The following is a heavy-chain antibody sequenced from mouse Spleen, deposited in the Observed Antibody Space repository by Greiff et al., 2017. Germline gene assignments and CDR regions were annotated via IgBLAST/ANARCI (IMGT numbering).Heavy chain of an antibody. J-gene: IGHJ3*01. Sequence: EVKLMESGGGLVKPGGSLKLSCAASGFTFSSYAMSWVRQTPEKRLEWVASISSGGSTYYPDSVKGRFTISRDNARNILYLQMSSLRSEDTAMYYCARENGNYPWFAYWGQGTLVTVSA. D-gene: IGHD2-1*01. CDR1: GFTFSSYA. CDR2: ISSGGST. V-gene: IGHV5-6-5*01. CDR3: ARENGNYPWFAY.